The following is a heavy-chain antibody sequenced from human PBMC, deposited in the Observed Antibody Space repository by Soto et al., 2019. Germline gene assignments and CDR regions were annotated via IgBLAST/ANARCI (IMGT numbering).Heavy chain of an antibody. J-gene: IGHJ6*02. CDR2: IYGGGTT. CDR1: GFTFSSNY. CDR3: ARDMAGYYGSEYPLGPWDV. D-gene: IGHD3-10*01. V-gene: IGHV3-53*01. Sequence: LRLSCAASGFTFSSNYMSWVRQAPGKGLEWVSVIYGGGTTYYADSVRGRFTISRDNSKNTLYLQMNSLRAEDTAMYYCARDMAGYYGSEYPLGPWDVWGQGTTVTVSS.